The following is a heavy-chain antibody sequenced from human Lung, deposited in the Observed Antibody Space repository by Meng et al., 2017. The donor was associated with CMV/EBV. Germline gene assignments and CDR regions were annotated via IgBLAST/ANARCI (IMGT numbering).Heavy chain of an antibody. CDR1: GFTFSSYG. Sequence: GGSXRLSCAASGFTFSSYGMHWVRQAPGKGLEWVAFIRYDGSNIYYADSMKGRFTISRDNSKNTLYLQMNSLRAEDTAVYYCAKDYSFDYWGQGTLVTVSS. CDR2: IRYDGSNI. J-gene: IGHJ4*02. V-gene: IGHV3-30*02. D-gene: IGHD1-26*01. CDR3: AKDYSFDY.